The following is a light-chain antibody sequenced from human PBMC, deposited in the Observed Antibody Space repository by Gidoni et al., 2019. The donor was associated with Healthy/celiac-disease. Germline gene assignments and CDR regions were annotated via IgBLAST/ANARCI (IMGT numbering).Light chain of an antibody. CDR3: QQYYSYPPPLT. CDR1: QGISSY. Sequence: AIRMTQSPSSFSASTGDRVTITCRASQGISSYLAWYQQKPGKAPQLLIYAASTLQSGVPSRFSGSGSGTDFTLTISCLQSEDFATYYCQQYYSYPPPLTFGGGTKVEIK. V-gene: IGKV1-8*01. CDR2: AAS. J-gene: IGKJ4*01.